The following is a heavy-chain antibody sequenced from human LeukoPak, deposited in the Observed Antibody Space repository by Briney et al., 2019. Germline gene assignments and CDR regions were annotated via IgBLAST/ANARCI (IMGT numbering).Heavy chain of an antibody. D-gene: IGHD2-8*01. J-gene: IGHJ4*02. Sequence: SETLSLTCTVSGTSITSYYWYWIRQAPGQGPEWIGYGHYSGNTKDNPPLKSRVTISVDTSKNQFSLRLSSVTAADTAVYFCAKWASDNRAFDLWGRGTLVTVSS. V-gene: IGHV4-59*08. CDR2: GHYSGNT. CDR1: GTSITSYY. CDR3: AKWASDNRAFDL.